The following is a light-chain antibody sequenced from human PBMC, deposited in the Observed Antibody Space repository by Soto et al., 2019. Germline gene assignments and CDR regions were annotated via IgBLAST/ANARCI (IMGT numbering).Light chain of an antibody. CDR3: QSADSSGTYVV. Sequence: SYELTQPPSVSVSPGQTARITCSGDALPKQNAHWYHQKPGQAPVMVIYKDNERPSGIPERFSGSSSGTTVTLTISGVQAEDEADYYCQSADSSGTYVVFGGGTKLTVL. CDR2: KDN. J-gene: IGLJ3*02. CDR1: ALPKQN. V-gene: IGLV3-25*02.